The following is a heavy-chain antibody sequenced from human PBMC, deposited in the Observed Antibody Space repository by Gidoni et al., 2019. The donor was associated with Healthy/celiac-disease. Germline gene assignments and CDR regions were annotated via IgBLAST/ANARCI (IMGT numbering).Heavy chain of an antibody. V-gene: IGHV4-59*01. J-gene: IGHJ4*02. CDR2: IYYSGST. Sequence: QVQLQESGPGLVKPSETLSLTCTVSGGSISSYDWSWIRQPPGKGLEWVGYIYYSGSTNYNPSLKSRVTISVDTSKNQFSLKLSSVTAADTAVYYCARWGRFAYCGGDCYWLFDYWVQGTLVTVSS. CDR3: ARWGRFAYCGGDCYWLFDY. CDR1: GGSISSYD. D-gene: IGHD2-21*02.